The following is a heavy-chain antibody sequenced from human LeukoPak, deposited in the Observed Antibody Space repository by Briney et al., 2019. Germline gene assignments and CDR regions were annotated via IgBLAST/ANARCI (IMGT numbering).Heavy chain of an antibody. J-gene: IGHJ4*02. Sequence: RTGGSLRLSCAASGFTFDDYGMSWVRQAPGKGLEWVSGINWNGGSTGYADSVKGRFTISRDNSKNTLYLQMNSLRAEDTAVYYCAKAVGVVRGVNRVPQFDYWGQGTLVTVSS. CDR3: AKAVGVVRGVNRVPQFDY. CDR1: GFTFDDYG. D-gene: IGHD3-10*01. CDR2: INWNGGST. V-gene: IGHV3-20*04.